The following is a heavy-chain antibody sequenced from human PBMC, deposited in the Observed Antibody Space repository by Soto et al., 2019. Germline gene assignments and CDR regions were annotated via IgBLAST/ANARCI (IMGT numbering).Heavy chain of an antibody. CDR2: INHSGST. CDR1: GGSFSGYY. Sequence: SETLSLTCAVYGGSFSGYYWSWIRQPPGKGLEWIGEINHSGSTNYNPPLKSRVTISVDTSKNQFSLKLSSVTAADTAVYYCARPGDDYGDYSLRYWGQGTLVTVSS. J-gene: IGHJ4*02. V-gene: IGHV4-34*01. D-gene: IGHD4-17*01. CDR3: ARPGDDYGDYSLRY.